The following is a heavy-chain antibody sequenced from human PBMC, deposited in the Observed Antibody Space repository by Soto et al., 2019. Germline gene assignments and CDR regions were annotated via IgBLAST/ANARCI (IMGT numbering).Heavy chain of an antibody. CDR2: IYPGDSDT. J-gene: IGHJ4*02. CDR1: GYSFTSYW. D-gene: IGHD4-17*01. Sequence: EVQLVQSGAEVKKPGESLKISCKGSGYSFTSYWIGWVRQMPGKGLEWMGIIYPGDSDTRYSPSFQGQVTISADKSISTAYLQWSSLKASDTAMYYCARRLTQEGYGDYFDYWGQGTLVTVSS. V-gene: IGHV5-51*01. CDR3: ARRLTQEGYGDYFDY.